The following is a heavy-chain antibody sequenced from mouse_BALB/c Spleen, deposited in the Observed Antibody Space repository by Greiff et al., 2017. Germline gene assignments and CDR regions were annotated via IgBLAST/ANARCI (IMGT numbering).Heavy chain of an antibody. V-gene: IGHV5-6-4*01. CDR1: GFTFSSYT. CDR2: ISSGGSYT. Sequence: EVKVVESGGGLVKPGGSLKLSCAASGFTFSSYTMSWVRQTPEKRLEWVATISSGGSYTYYPDSVKGRFTISRDNAKNTLYLQMSSLKSEDTAMYYCTREGDGNYYFDYWGQGTTLTVSS. CDR3: TREGDGNYYFDY. J-gene: IGHJ2*01. D-gene: IGHD2-1*01.